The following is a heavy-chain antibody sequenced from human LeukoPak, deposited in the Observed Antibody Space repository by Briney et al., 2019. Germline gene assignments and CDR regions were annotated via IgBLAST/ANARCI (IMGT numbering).Heavy chain of an antibody. D-gene: IGHD2-2*01. V-gene: IGHV3-11*04. Sequence: GGSLRLSCAASGFTFSDYYMSCIRQAPGKGLEWVSYISSSGSTIYYADSVKGRFTISRDNAKNSLYLQIDSLRAEDTAVYYCARGQRPQYTSTWDNWFDPWGQGTQVTVSS. CDR1: GFTFSDYY. J-gene: IGHJ5*02. CDR3: ARGQRPQYTSTWDNWFDP. CDR2: ISSSGSTI.